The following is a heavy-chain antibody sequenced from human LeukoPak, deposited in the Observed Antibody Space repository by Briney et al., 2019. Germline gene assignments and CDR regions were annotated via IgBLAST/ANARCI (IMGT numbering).Heavy chain of an antibody. V-gene: IGHV3-74*01. CDR3: ARGSKDIPTGYSSSNWFDP. D-gene: IGHD6-13*01. CDR1: GFTFSSYW. J-gene: IGHJ5*02. CDR2: INSDVSST. Sequence: VGSLRLSCAASGFTFSSYWMRCVRQAPGKGLVWVSRINSDVSSTSYADSLKGRFTISRDNATNTLSLQMNSLRAEDTAVYYCARGSKDIPTGYSSSNWFDPWGQGTLVTVSS.